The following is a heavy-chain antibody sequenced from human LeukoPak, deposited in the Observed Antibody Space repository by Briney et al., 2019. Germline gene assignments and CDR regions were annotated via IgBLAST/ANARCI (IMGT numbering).Heavy chain of an antibody. CDR3: ARGNHYASDAFDI. D-gene: IGHD3-16*01. Sequence: ASVKVSCKASGYTFTGYYMHWVRQAPGQGLERMGWINPNSGGTNYAQKFQGRVTMTRDTSISTAYMELSRLRSDDTAVYYCARGNHYASDAFDIWGQGTMVTVSS. CDR2: INPNSGGT. J-gene: IGHJ3*02. V-gene: IGHV1-2*02. CDR1: GYTFTGYY.